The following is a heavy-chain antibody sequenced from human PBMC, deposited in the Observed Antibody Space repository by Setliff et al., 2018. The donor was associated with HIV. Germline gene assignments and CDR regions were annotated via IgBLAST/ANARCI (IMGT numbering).Heavy chain of an antibody. CDR3: ARDSGSGWYGGDY. CDR1: GGSFSSFA. J-gene: IGHJ4*02. CDR2: IIPVFGTT. V-gene: IGHV1-69*13. D-gene: IGHD6-19*01. Sequence: GASVKVSCKTPGGSFSSFALSWVRQAPGQGLEWMGGIIPVFGTTNYALKFQGRVTITADESTSTAYMELSSLRSEDTAVYYCARDSGSGWYGGDYWGQGTLVTVS.